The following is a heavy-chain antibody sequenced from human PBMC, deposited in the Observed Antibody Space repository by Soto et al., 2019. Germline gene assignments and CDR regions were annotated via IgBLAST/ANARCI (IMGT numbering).Heavy chain of an antibody. CDR3: ARVGLYGSGSYCFDY. J-gene: IGHJ4*02. Sequence: GGSLRLSCAASGFTFSSYEMNWVRQAPGKGLEWVSYISSSGSTIYYADSVKGRFTISRDNAKNSLYLQMNSLRAEDTAVYYCARVGLYGSGSYCFDYWGQGTLVTVSS. V-gene: IGHV3-48*03. CDR2: ISSSGSTI. CDR1: GFTFSSYE. D-gene: IGHD3-10*01.